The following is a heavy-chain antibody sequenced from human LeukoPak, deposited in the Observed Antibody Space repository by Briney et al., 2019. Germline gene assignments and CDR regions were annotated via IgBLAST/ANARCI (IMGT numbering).Heavy chain of an antibody. CDR3: ARDYSSSFNWFDP. CDR1: GGSISSHY. J-gene: IGHJ5*02. V-gene: IGHV4-59*11. D-gene: IGHD6-6*01. Sequence: PSETLSLTCTVSGGSISSHYWSWIRQPPGRGLEWIGYIYYSGSTNYNPSLKSRVTISVDTSKNQFSLKLSSVTAADTAVYYCARDYSSSFNWFDPWGQGTLVTVSS. CDR2: IYYSGST.